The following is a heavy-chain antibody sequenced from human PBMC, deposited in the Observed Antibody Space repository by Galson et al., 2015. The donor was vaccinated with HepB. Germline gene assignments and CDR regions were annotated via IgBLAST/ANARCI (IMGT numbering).Heavy chain of an antibody. J-gene: IGHJ4*02. CDR3: ARALWFGEPFDY. CDR2: IYSGGTT. CDR1: GFTVSSNY. Sequence: SLRLSCAASGFTVSSNYMSWVRQAPGKGLEWVSVIYSGGTTHYADSVKGRFTISKDNSKNTLYLQMNSLRAEDTAVYYCARALWFGEPFDYWGQGTLVTVSS. V-gene: IGHV3-53*05. D-gene: IGHD3-10*01.